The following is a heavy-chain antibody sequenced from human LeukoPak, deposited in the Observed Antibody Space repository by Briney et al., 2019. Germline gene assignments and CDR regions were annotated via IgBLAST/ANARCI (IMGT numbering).Heavy chain of an antibody. CDR2: IYYSGST. Sequence: SETLSLTCTVSGDSISSGSYYWSWIRQPPGKGLEWIGYIYYSGSTYYNPSLKSRVTISVDTSKNQFSLKLSSVIAADTAVYYCARDGMVGATKYYYYMDVWGKGTTVTVSS. CDR3: ARDGMVGATKYYYYMDV. V-gene: IGHV4-30-4*08. D-gene: IGHD1-26*01. J-gene: IGHJ6*03. CDR1: GDSISSGSYY.